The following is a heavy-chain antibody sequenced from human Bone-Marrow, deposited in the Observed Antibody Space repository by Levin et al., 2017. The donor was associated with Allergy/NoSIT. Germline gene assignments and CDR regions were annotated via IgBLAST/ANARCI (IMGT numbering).Heavy chain of an antibody. J-gene: IGHJ6*03. CDR2: IYYSGST. D-gene: IGHD2-8*02. CDR3: ARATPSGGNSYYYFYMDV. Sequence: KSSETLSLTCTVSGGSITSYYWTWIRQSPEKRLEWIGYIYYSGSTNYNPSLKTRVTMSVDTSKNLFSLNLRSVTAADSAVYYCARATPSGGNSYYYFYMDVWGKGTTVTVSS. V-gene: IGHV4-59*01. CDR1: GGSITSYY.